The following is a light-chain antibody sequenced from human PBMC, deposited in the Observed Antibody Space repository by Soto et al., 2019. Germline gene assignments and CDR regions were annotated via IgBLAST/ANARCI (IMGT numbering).Light chain of an antibody. V-gene: IGKV3-15*01. CDR1: QSVSSN. CDR3: QQYNNWPPDRT. J-gene: IGKJ1*01. Sequence: EIVMTQSPATLSVSPGERATLSCRASQSVSSNLAWYQQKPGKAPRLLIYGASSRATDIPATSSGSGSGTEFTLTISIMQPEDFAIYFCQQYNNWPPDRTFGQGTKVEIK. CDR2: GAS.